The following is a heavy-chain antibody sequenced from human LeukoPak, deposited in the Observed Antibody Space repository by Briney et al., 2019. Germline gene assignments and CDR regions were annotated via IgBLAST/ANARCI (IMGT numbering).Heavy chain of an antibody. Sequence: GRSLRLSCAASGFTFSSYAMHWVRQAPGKGLEWVAVISYDGSNKYYADSVKGRFTISRDNAKNSLYLQMNSLRAEDTAVYYCARLGGAYDYWGQGTLVTVSS. V-gene: IGHV3-30-3*01. CDR2: ISYDGSNK. J-gene: IGHJ4*02. CDR1: GFTFSSYA. D-gene: IGHD1-26*01. CDR3: ARLGGAYDY.